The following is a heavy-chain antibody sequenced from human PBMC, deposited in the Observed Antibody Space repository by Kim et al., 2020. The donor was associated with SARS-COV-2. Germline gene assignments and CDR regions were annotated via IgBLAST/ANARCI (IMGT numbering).Heavy chain of an antibody. CDR2: ISDSGGST. Sequence: GGSLRLSCAASGFTFSSYAMSWVRQAPGKGLEWVSVISDSGGSTYYADSVKGRFTISRDNSKNTLYLQMNSLRAEDTAVYYCAKDFKRAAAGDYWGQGTLVTVSS. CDR3: AKDFKRAAAGDY. V-gene: IGHV3-23*01. J-gene: IGHJ4*02. D-gene: IGHD6-13*01. CDR1: GFTFSSYA.